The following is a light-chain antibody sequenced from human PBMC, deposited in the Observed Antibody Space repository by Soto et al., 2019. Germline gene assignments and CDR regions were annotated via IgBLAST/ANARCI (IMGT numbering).Light chain of an antibody. CDR2: DAS. Sequence: EIVMTQSPATLSVSPGERATLSCRASQSVSSNLAWYQQEPGQRPRLLIYDASARATGVPARFTGSGSGTEFTLTISSLQFEDFALYWRQQYANGPFTFGPGTKVEIK. V-gene: IGKV3-15*01. CDR1: QSVSSN. CDR3: QQYANGPFT. J-gene: IGKJ3*01.